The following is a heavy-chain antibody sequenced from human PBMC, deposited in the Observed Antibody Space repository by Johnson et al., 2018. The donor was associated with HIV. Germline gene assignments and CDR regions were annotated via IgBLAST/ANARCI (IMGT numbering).Heavy chain of an antibody. V-gene: IGHV3-7*05. CDR1: GFTFDDYA. D-gene: IGHD6-13*01. CDR2: IKEDESEK. J-gene: IGHJ3*02. Sequence: EVQLVESGGGVVQPGRSLRLSCAASGFTFDDYAMHWVRQAPGKGLEFVANIKEDESEKSYVESVKGRFTISRDNANNLMYLQMSSLRAEDTAVYYCARDPGYSSFDSWGQGAMVIVSS. CDR3: ARDPGYSSFDS.